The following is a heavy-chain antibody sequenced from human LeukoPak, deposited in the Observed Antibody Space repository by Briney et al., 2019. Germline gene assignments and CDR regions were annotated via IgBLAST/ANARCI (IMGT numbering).Heavy chain of an antibody. CDR3: ARSRGLDY. J-gene: IGHJ4*02. CDR2: ISSSNSYI. CDR1: GFTFSSYN. D-gene: IGHD3-10*01. V-gene: IGHV3-21*01. Sequence: GGSLRLSCAASGFTFSSYNMNWVRQAPGKGLEWVSSISSSNSYISYAGSVKGRFTISRDNAKNSLYLQMNSLRAEDTAVYYCARSRGLDYWGQGTLVTFSS.